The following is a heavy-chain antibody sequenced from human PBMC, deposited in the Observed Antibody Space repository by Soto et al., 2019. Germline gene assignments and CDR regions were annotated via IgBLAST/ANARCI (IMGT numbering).Heavy chain of an antibody. J-gene: IGHJ4*02. D-gene: IGHD6-13*01. V-gene: IGHV1-69*01. Sequence: QVQLVQSGAEVKKPGSSVRVSCKASGGTVSSFAISWVRQAPGQGLEWMGGIVPLLGTAYYAQNFQGRVTMTADESTNTAFMELTGLRSEDTAVYYCARGGYSSSWRCDYWGQGTLVTVSS. CDR1: GGTVSSFA. CDR3: ARGGYSSSWRCDY. CDR2: IVPLLGTA.